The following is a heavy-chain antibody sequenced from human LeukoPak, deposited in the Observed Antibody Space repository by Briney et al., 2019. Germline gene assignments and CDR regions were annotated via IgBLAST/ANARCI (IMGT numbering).Heavy chain of an antibody. V-gene: IGHV3-21*01. J-gene: IGHJ5*02. CDR3: AKIAVAGTYNWFDP. CDR1: GFTFSSYS. CDR2: ISSSSSYI. Sequence: PGGSPRLSCAASGFTFSSYSMNWVRQAPGKGLEWVSSISSSSSYIYYADSVKGRFTISRDNAKNSLYLQMNSLRAEDTAVYYCAKIAVAGTYNWFDPWGQGTLVTVSS. D-gene: IGHD6-19*01.